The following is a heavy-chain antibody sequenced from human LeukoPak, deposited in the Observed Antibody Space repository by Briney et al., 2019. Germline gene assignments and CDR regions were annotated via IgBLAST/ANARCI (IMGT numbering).Heavy chain of an antibody. D-gene: IGHD1-26*01. Sequence: GGSLRLSCAASGFTFSSYSMKWVRQAPGKGLEWVSYISTGSSTIYHADSVKGRFTISRDNAKNSLYLQMNSLRAEDTAVYYCARSGIVGATMVYNYMDVWGKGTTVTVSS. CDR3: ARSGIVGATMVYNYMDV. V-gene: IGHV3-48*01. CDR2: ISTGSSTI. J-gene: IGHJ6*03. CDR1: GFTFSSYS.